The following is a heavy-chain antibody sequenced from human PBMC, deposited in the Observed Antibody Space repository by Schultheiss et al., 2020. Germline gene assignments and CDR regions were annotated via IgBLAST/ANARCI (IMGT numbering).Heavy chain of an antibody. CDR2: IYYSGST. Sequence: SETLSLTCAVYGGSFSGYYWSWIRQPPGKGLEWIGYIYYSGSTNYNPSLKSRVTISVDTSKNQFSLKLSSVTAADTAVYYCAVYRRYLVEALYWGQGTLVTVSS. V-gene: IGHV4-59*08. J-gene: IGHJ4*02. CDR1: GGSFSGYY. CDR3: AVYRRYLVEALY. D-gene: IGHD1-14*01.